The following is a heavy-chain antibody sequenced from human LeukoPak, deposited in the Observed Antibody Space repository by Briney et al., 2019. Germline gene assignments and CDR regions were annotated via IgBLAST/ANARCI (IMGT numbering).Heavy chain of an antibody. CDR3: ARPLLGYCSSTSCPILAFDP. CDR2: IYHSGST. J-gene: IGHJ5*02. V-gene: IGHV4-59*11. D-gene: IGHD2-2*01. CDR1: GGSISSHY. Sequence: SETLSLTCTVSGGSISSHYWTWIRQSPGKGLEWIGYIYHSGSTNYNPSLQSRVTISVDTSKNQFSLKLSSVTAADTAVYYCARPLLGYCSSTSCPILAFDPWGQGTLVTVSS.